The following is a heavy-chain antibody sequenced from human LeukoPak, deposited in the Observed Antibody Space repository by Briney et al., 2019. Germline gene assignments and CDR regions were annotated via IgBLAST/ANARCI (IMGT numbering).Heavy chain of an antibody. CDR3: ARGQSVYPWDYSNYVTYNWFDP. Sequence: ASVKVSCKASCDTSISYYMHCLGHAPGQGLEWMGIINPSGGSTSYAQKFQGRVTMTRDTSTSTVYMELSSLRSEDTAVYYCARGQSVYPWDYSNYVTYNWFDPWGQGTLVTVSS. D-gene: IGHD4-11*01. CDR2: INPSGGST. CDR1: CDTSISYY. V-gene: IGHV1-46*01. J-gene: IGHJ5*02.